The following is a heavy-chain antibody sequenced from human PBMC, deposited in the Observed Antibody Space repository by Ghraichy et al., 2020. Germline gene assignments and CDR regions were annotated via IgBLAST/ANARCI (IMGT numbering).Heavy chain of an antibody. CDR3: ARDCGGDCFSGGFDI. Sequence: SCTVFGASISTGGHYWSWIRQYPGKGLEWIGYIYSNGSTKYDPSLNPSLKSRVSISVDRSKKHFSLKLTSVTAADTAVYYCARDCGGDCFSGGFDIWGQGTMVTDSS. CDR1: GASISTGGHY. V-gene: IGHV4-31*03. D-gene: IGHD2-21*02. J-gene: IGHJ3*02. CDR2: IYSNGST.